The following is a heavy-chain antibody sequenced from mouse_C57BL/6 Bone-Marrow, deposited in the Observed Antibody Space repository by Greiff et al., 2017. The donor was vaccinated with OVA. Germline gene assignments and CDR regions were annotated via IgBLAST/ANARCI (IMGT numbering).Heavy chain of an antibody. V-gene: IGHV1-18*01. D-gene: IGHD1-1*01. J-gene: IGHJ1*03. CDR2: INPNNGGT. CDR3: ARRGYYGSSYGYFDV. Sequence: VQLQQSGPELVKPGASVKIPCKASGYTFTDYNMDWVKQSHGKSLEWIGDINPNNGGTIYNQKFKGKATLTVDKSSSTAYMELRSLTSEDTAVYYCARRGYYGSSYGYFDVWGTGTTVTVSS. CDR1: GYTFTDYN.